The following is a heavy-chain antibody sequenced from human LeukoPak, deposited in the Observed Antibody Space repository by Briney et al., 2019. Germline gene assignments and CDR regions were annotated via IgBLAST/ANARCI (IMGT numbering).Heavy chain of an antibody. CDR1: GFTFSSYA. V-gene: IGHV3-30*04. CDR3: ARSEVLTGYYMPYYFDY. CDR2: ISYDGSNK. Sequence: GGSLRLSCAASGFTFSSYAMHWVRQAPGKGLEWVAVISYDGSNKYHADSVKGRFTISRDNVKNTLDLQMNSLRAEDTAVYNCARSEVLTGYYMPYYFDYWGQGTLVTVSS. D-gene: IGHD3-9*01. J-gene: IGHJ4*02.